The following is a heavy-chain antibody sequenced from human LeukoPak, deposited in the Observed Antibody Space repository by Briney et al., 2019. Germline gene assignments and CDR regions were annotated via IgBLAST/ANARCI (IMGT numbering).Heavy chain of an antibody. V-gene: IGHV3-53*01. CDR2: FYVGGAT. CDR3: ARGDGYNFFDY. J-gene: IGHJ4*02. D-gene: IGHD5-24*01. Sequence: GGSLRLSCAVSGFSVTNNYMSWVRQAPGKGLEWVSVFYVGGATYYADSVKGQFTISRDNSENTLYLQMKSLRAEDTAVYYCARGDGYNFFDYWGQGTLVTVPS. CDR1: GFSVTNNY.